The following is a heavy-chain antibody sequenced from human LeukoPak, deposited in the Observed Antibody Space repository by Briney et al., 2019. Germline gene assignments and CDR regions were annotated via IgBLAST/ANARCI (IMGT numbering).Heavy chain of an antibody. V-gene: IGHV1-58*01. CDR2: IVVGSGNT. Sequence: SVKVSCKASGFTFTSSAVQWVRQARGQRLEWIGWIVVGSGNTNYAQKFQERVTITRDMSTSTAYMELSSLRSEDTAVYYCAALSGNSHDAFGIWGQGTMVTVSS. D-gene: IGHD5-12*01. CDR1: GFTFTSSA. J-gene: IGHJ3*02. CDR3: AALSGNSHDAFGI.